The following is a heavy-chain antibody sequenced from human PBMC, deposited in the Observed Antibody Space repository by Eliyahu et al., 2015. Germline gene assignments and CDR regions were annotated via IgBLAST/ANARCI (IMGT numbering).Heavy chain of an antibody. V-gene: IGHV3-15*04. D-gene: IGHD3-16*02. CDR3: TTVYNLWGNYRPD. Sequence: EVQLVESGGGLIXPGGSLRLXCXASGFXFNNAWMXWVRQAPGKGLEWVGRIDSTPGGGTAGYAAPVKGRFTISRDESTKTLYLQMNSLKIEDTAVYYCTTVYNLWGNYRPDWGQGTLVTVSS. CDR1: GFXFNNAW. CDR2: IDSTPGGGTA. J-gene: IGHJ4*02.